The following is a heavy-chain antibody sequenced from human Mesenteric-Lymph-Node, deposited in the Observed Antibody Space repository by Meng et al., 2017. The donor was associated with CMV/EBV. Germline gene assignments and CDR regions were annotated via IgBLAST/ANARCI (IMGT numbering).Heavy chain of an antibody. CDR1: GGSISTYY. CDR2: IHYSGST. D-gene: IGHD2-2*01. J-gene: IGHJ4*02. Sequence: SETLSLTCTVSGGSISTYYWSWIRQPPGKGMEWIGYIHYSGSTNYNPSLKSRVTISVDTSKNQFSLKLSSVIAADTAVYYCAREIVVVPAAIDYWGQGTLVTVSS. CDR3: AREIVVVPAAIDY. V-gene: IGHV4-59*12.